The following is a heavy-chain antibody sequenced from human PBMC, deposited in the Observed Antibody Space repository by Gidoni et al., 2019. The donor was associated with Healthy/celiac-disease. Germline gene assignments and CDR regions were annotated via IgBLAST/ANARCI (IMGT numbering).Heavy chain of an antibody. CDR3: AVSYGSGSYYVGVDDAFDI. V-gene: IGHV4-59*01. J-gene: IGHJ3*02. CDR2: IYYSGST. D-gene: IGHD3-10*01. CDR1: GGSISSYY. Sequence: QVQLQESGPGLVKPSETLSLTCTVSGGSISSYYWSWIRQPPGKGLEWIGYIYYSGSTNYNPSLKSRVTISVDTSKNQFSLKLSSVTAADTAVYYCAVSYGSGSYYVGVDDAFDIWGQGTMVTVSS.